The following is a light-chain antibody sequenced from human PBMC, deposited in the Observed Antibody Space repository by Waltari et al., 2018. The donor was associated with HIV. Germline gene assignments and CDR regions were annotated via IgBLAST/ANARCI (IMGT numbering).Light chain of an antibody. CDR3: SSYTSSSTWV. V-gene: IGLV2-14*03. J-gene: IGLJ3*02. Sequence: QSALTQPASVSGSPGQSITLSCTGTRSDVGGYHYVSSYKQHPGKAPKLMFYDVSNRPSWVSNRFSGSKSGNTASLTISGLQAEDEADYYCSSYTSSSTWVFGGGTKLTVL. CDR1: RSDVGGYHY. CDR2: DVS.